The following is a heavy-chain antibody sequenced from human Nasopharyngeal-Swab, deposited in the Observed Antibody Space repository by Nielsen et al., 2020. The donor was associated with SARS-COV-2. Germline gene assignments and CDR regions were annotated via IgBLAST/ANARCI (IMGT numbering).Heavy chain of an antibody. CDR3: ARQDDYGDYVGPFDAFDI. D-gene: IGHD4-17*01. J-gene: IGHJ3*02. CDR1: GSSFTSYW. V-gene: IGHV5-51*01. CDR2: IYPGDSDT. Sequence: GGSLRLSCKGSGSSFTSYWIGWVRQMPGKGLEWMGIIYPGDSDTRYSPSFQGQVTISADKSISTAYLQWSSLKASDTAMYYCARQDDYGDYVGPFDAFDIWGQGTMVTVSS.